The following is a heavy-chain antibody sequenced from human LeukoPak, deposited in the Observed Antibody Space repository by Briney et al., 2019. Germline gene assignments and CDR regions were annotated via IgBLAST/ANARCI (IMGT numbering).Heavy chain of an antibody. CDR1: GGSISSYY. CDR2: ILYGGST. V-gene: IGHV4-59*01. Sequence: PSETLSLTCTVSGGSISSYYWSWIRQPPGKRLECVGYILYGGSTTYNPSLQSRATMPVDTSKNQFSMKVSSVTAADTGVYYCARGSSSWSDYYYMDVWGKGNTVTVSS. J-gene: IGHJ6*03. D-gene: IGHD6-13*01. CDR3: ARGSSSWSDYYYMDV.